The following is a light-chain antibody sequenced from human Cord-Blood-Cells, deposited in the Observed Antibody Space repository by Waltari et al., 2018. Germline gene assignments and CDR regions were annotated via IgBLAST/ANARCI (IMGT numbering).Light chain of an antibody. CDR3: QQYYSTPLT. Sequence: DIVMTQSPASLAVSLGERATINCKSSTSVLYSSNNKNYLAWYQQKPGQPPKLLIYWASTRESGVPDRFSGSGSGTDFTLTISSLQAEDVAVYYCQQYYSTPLTFGQGTKVEIK. CDR1: TSVLYSSNNKNY. CDR2: WAS. J-gene: IGKJ1*01. V-gene: IGKV4-1*01.